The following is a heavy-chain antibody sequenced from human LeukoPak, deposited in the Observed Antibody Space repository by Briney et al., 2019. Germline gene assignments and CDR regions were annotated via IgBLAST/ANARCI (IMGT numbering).Heavy chain of an antibody. V-gene: IGHV1-69*13. Sequence: SVKVSCKASGGTFSGYAISWVRQAPGQGLEWMGGIIPIFGTANYAQKFQGRVTITADESTSTAYMELSSLRSEDTAVYYCARGPCSGGSCYSVYYYYMDVWGKGTTVTISS. D-gene: IGHD2-15*01. CDR3: ARGPCSGGSCYSVYYYYMDV. CDR2: IIPIFGTA. J-gene: IGHJ6*03. CDR1: GGTFSGYA.